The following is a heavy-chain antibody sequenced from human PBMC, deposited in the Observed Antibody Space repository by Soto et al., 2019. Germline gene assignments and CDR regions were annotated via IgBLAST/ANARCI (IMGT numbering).Heavy chain of an antibody. V-gene: IGHV4-4*02. CDR1: GGSISSSNW. D-gene: IGHD6-19*01. CDR2: IYHSGST. J-gene: IGHJ4*02. Sequence: SETLSLTCAVSGGSISSSNWWRWVRQPPGKGLEWIGEIYHSGSTNYNPSLKSRVTISVDTSKNQFSLRLSSVTAADTAVYYCARGGLLPDYWGQGTLVTVSS. CDR3: ARGGLLPDY.